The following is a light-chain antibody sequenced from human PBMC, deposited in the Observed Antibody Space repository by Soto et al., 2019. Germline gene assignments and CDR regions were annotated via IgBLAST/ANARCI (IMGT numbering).Light chain of an antibody. J-gene: IGLJ3*02. Sequence: QSALTQPASVSGSPGQSITISCTGTSSDVGSYNLVSWYQQHPGKAPKLMIYEGSKRPSGVSNRFSGSKSGNTASLTISGLQAEDEADYYRCSYAGSSTFLFGGGTKVTVL. CDR2: EGS. CDR1: SSDVGSYNL. V-gene: IGLV2-23*03. CDR3: CSYAGSSTFL.